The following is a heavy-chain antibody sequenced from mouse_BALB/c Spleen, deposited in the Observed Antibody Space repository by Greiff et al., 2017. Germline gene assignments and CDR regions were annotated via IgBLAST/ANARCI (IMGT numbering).Heavy chain of an antibody. V-gene: IGHV5-6-5*01. CDR2: ISSGGST. J-gene: IGHJ2*01. CDR3: ARRGLTTATFDY. Sequence: EVQRVESGGGLVKPGGSLKLSCAASGFTFSSYAMSWVRQTPEKRLEWVASISSGGSTYYPDSVKGRFTISRDNARNILYLQMSSLRSEDTAMYYCARRGLTTATFDYWGQGTTLTVSS. D-gene: IGHD1-2*01. CDR1: GFTFSSYA.